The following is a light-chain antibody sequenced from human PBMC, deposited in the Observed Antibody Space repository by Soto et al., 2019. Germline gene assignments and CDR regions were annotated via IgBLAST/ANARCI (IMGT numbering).Light chain of an antibody. J-gene: IGLJ2*01. V-gene: IGLV2-14*01. CDR1: SSDVGGYDY. Sequence: QSALTQPASVSGSPGQSITISCTGTSSDVGGYDYVSWYQQHPGNVPKLMIYDVSSGPSGVSNRFSGSKSSNTASLTSSGLQAEDEADYYCSSYASSSTLVFGGGTKLTVL. CDR2: DVS. CDR3: SSYASSSTLV.